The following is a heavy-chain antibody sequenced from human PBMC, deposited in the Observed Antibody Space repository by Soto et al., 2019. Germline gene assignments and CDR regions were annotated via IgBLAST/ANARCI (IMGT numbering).Heavy chain of an antibody. J-gene: IGHJ4*02. Sequence: ASVKVSFKASGYTFTSYGLSWVRQAPGQGLEWMGWISAYNGNTNYAQNLQGRVTMTTDTSTSTAYMDLRSLRSDDTAVYYCGRGWMQTKIDYWGQGTLVTVSS. CDR3: GRGWMQTKIDY. D-gene: IGHD1-1*01. CDR1: GYTFTSYG. CDR2: ISAYNGNT. V-gene: IGHV1-18*01.